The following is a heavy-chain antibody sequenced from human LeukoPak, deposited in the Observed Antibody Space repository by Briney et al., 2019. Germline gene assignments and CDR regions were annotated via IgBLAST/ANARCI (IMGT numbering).Heavy chain of an antibody. J-gene: IGHJ4*02. V-gene: IGHV4-34*01. CDR1: GGSFSGFY. CDR2: IHPSGIT. Sequence: SETLSLTCGVYGGSFSGFYCTWIRQPPGKGLEWIGEIHPSGITNYSPSLVSRVTMSLDTSKNQFSLKLTSVTAADTAVYFCARGLDTYKSGVDWGQGTLVTVSS. CDR3: ARGLDTYKSGVD. D-gene: IGHD1-26*01.